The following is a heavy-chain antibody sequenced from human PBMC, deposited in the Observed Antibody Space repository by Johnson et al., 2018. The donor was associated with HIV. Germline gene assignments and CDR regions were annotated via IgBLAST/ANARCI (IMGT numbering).Heavy chain of an antibody. Sequence: QVQLVESGGGLVKPGGSLRLSCAASGFTFSDYSMTWIRQAPGKGLEWVSYISKSGSIIYYADSVKGRFTISSDNAKNSLYLQMNSLRAEDTAVYYCATTYDFWSGYFAFDFWGQGTMVTVSS. D-gene: IGHD3-3*01. CDR1: GFTFSDYS. J-gene: IGHJ3*01. CDR2: ISKSGSII. CDR3: ATTYDFWSGYFAFDF. V-gene: IGHV3-11*04.